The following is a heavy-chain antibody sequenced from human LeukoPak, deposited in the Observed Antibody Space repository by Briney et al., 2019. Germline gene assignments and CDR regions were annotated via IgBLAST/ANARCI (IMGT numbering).Heavy chain of an antibody. CDR2: TSAYNGNT. J-gene: IGHJ4*02. Sequence: GASVKVSCKTSGYTXITYDISWVRQAPGQGLEWMGWTSAYNGNTNYAQKHQGRVTMTTESSTNTAYMELRSLRSDDTAVYYCARSAVADTLSAYYFGYWGQGTLVTVSS. CDR1: GYTXITYD. D-gene: IGHD6-19*01. CDR3: ARSAVADTLSAYYFGY. V-gene: IGHV1-18*01.